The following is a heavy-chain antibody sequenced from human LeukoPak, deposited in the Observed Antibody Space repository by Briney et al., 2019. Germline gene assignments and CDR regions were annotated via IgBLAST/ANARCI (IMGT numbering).Heavy chain of an antibody. CDR2: IYYSGST. D-gene: IGHD2-2*01. CDR3: ASRYCPSTSCNPLFQH. J-gene: IGHJ1*01. Sequence: PSETLSLTCTVSGCSISNSHYYWSWIRQPPGKGLEWIGTIYYSGSTYYNPSHPSLKSRVTISVDTSKNQFSLKLTSVTAADTAVYYCASRYCPSTSCNPLFQHWGQGTLVTVSS. V-gene: IGHV4-39*01. CDR1: GCSISNSHYY.